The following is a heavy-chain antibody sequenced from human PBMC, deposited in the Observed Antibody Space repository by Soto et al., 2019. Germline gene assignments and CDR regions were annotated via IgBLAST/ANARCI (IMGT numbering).Heavy chain of an antibody. CDR1: GFTFSSFG. Sequence: LRLSCASSGFTFSSFGMNWVLQAPGEGLEWVSVISDSGDTTFHADSVKGRFTISRDNSKNILYLQMDSLRAEDTAVYYCAKAARTTTLYNFDFWGQGTLVTVSS. D-gene: IGHD1-1*01. J-gene: IGHJ4*02. CDR3: AKAARTTTLYNFDF. CDR2: ISDSGDTT. V-gene: IGHV3-23*01.